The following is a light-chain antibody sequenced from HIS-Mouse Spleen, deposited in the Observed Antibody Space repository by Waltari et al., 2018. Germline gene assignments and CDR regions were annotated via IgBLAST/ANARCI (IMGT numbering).Light chain of an antibody. CDR3: CSYAGSRV. V-gene: IGLV2-23*01. CDR2: EGS. J-gene: IGLJ3*02. CDR1: SSDVGSYNL. Sequence: QSALTQPASVSGSPGQSITISCTGTSSDVGSYNLVSWYQQHPGKAPKLMIYEGSKRPSGVSNRFSCSKSGNTASLTISGLQAEDEADYYCCSYAGSRVFGGGTKLTVL.